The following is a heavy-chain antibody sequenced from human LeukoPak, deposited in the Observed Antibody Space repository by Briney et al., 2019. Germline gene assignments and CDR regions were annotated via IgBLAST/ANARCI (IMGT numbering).Heavy chain of an antibody. CDR2: IYYSGST. V-gene: IGHV4-59*01. CDR3: ARGRRCSSTSCPFDY. D-gene: IGHD2-2*01. Sequence: SETLSLTCTVSGGSISSYYWSWIRQPPGKGLEWIGYIYYSGSTNYNPSLKSRVTISVDTSKNQFSLKLSSVTAADTAVYYCARGRRCSSTSCPFDYWGQGTLVTVSS. J-gene: IGHJ4*02. CDR1: GGSISSYY.